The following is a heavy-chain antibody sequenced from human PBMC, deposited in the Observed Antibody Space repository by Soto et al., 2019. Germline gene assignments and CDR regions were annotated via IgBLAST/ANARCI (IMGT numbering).Heavy chain of an antibody. Sequence: EGQLVESGGGLVEPGGSLRLSCAASGFNFNIAWMNWVRQAPGKGLEWLGRIKSKGGGETTDYAALVKGRLTISRDYSKNTLYLQMNSLESEDKAVYYCTNVLALPPNDAFDIWGQGTMVTVSS. V-gene: IGHV3-15*01. D-gene: IGHD3-3*02. CDR1: GFNFNIAW. J-gene: IGHJ3*02. CDR2: IKSKGGGETT. CDR3: TNVLALPPNDAFDI.